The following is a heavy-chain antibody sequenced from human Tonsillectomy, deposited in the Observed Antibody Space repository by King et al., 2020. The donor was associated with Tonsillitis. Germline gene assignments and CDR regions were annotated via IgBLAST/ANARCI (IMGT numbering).Heavy chain of an antibody. CDR2: NYYSGST. CDR1: GGSISNYF. V-gene: IGHV4-59*08. CDR3: ARLEDRDGYNPYLDY. Sequence: QLQESGPGLVKPSETLSLTCTVSGGSISNYFWSWIRQPPGKGLEWIGYNYYSGSTIYNPSLKSRVTISVDTSKNQFSLKLSSVTAADTAVYYCARLEDRDGYNPYLDYWGQGTVVTVSS. D-gene: IGHD5-24*01. J-gene: IGHJ4*02.